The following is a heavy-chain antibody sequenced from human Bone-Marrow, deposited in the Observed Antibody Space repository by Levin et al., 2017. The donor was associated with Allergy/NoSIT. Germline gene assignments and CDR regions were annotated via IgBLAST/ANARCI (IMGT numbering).Heavy chain of an antibody. CDR3: AREVTYQKSRISSSWYYPDY. CDR2: IWYDGSNK. D-gene: IGHD6-13*01. CDR1: GFTFSSYG. J-gene: IGHJ4*02. V-gene: IGHV3-33*01. Sequence: GGSLRLSCAASGFTFSSYGMHWVRQAPGKGLEWVAVIWYDGSNKYYADSVKGRFTISRDNSKNTLYLQMNSLRAEDTAVYYCAREVTYQKSRISSSWYYPDYWGQGTLVTVSS.